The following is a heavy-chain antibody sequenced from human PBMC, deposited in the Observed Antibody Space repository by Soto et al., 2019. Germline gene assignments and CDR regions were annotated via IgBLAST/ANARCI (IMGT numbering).Heavy chain of an antibody. J-gene: IGHJ4*02. CDR1: GFTFSSYG. Sequence: LRLSCAASGFTFSSYGMHWVRQAPGKGLEWVAVIWYDGSNKYYADSVKGRFTISRDNSKNTLYLQMNSLRAEDTAVYYCARDQGRGYSYGFDYWGQGTLVTVSS. D-gene: IGHD5-18*01. V-gene: IGHV3-33*01. CDR2: IWYDGSNK. CDR3: ARDQGRGYSYGFDY.